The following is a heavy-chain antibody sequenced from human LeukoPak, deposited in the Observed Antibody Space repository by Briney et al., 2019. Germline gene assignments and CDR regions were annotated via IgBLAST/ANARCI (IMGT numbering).Heavy chain of an antibody. CDR1: GGSISRYY. CDR3: ARDMYYDFWSGKFDP. J-gene: IGHJ5*02. Sequence: PSETLSLTCTVSGGSISRYYWSWIRQPAGKGLECIGRIYTSGSTNYNPSLKSRVTMSVDTSKNQFPLKLSSVTAADTAVYYCARDMYYDFWSGKFDPWGQGTLVTVSS. CDR2: IYTSGST. V-gene: IGHV4-4*07. D-gene: IGHD3-3*01.